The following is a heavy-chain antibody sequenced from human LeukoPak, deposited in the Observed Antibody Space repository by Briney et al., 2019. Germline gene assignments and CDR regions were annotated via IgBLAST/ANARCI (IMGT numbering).Heavy chain of an antibody. CDR2: INPNSGGT. V-gene: IGHV1-2*02. Sequence: GASVKVSCKASGCTFSSYAISWVRQAPGQGLEWMGWINPNSGGTNYAQKFQGRVTMTRDTSISTAYMELSRLRSDDTAVYYCARGPATVVTPTDSDYWGQGTLVTVSS. D-gene: IGHD4-23*01. CDR1: GCTFSSYA. CDR3: ARGPATVVTPTDSDY. J-gene: IGHJ4*02.